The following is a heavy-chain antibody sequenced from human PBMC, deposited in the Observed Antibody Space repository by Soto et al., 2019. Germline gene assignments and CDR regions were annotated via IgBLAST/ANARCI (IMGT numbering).Heavy chain of an antibody. J-gene: IGHJ6*02. V-gene: IGHV3-30*18. CDR2: ISYDGSNK. D-gene: IGHD3-3*01. CDR3: AKDLYDFWSGYEDPSTVIYYGMDV. Sequence: SAGSLRLSCAASGFTFSSYGMHWVRQAPGKGLEWVAVISYDGSNKYYADSVKGRFTISRDNSKNTLYLQMNSLRAEDTAVYYCAKDLYDFWSGYEDPSTVIYYGMDVWGQGTTVTVSS. CDR1: GFTFSSYG.